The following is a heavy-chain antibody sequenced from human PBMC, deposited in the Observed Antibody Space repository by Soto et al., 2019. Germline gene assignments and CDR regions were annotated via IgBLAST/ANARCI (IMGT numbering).Heavy chain of an antibody. V-gene: IGHV4-59*01. D-gene: IGHD6-13*01. Sequence: SETLSLTCTVSGGSISSYYWSWIRQPPGKGLEWIGYIYYSGSTNYNPSLKSRVTISVDTSKNQFSLKLSSVTAADTAVYYCASSGSSSWYRSDAFDIWGQGTMVTVSS. CDR2: IYYSGST. CDR1: GGSISSYY. CDR3: ASSGSSSWYRSDAFDI. J-gene: IGHJ3*02.